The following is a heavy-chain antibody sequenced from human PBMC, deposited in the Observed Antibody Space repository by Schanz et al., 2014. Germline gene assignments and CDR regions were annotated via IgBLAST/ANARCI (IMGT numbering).Heavy chain of an antibody. CDR3: ALREKPYGPFAS. CDR2: IYYSGNI. Sequence: QVQLQESGPGLVKPSQTLSLTCTVSGGSVSSGGDYWSWIRQHPGKGLEWIGYIYYSGNIYCNSSLKSRPPMSVATSKNKIPLKRNSVTAVDTAVYYCALREKPYGPFASWGQGALVTVSS. J-gene: IGHJ4*02. D-gene: IGHD3-10*01. V-gene: IGHV4-30-4*08. CDR1: GGSVSSGGDY.